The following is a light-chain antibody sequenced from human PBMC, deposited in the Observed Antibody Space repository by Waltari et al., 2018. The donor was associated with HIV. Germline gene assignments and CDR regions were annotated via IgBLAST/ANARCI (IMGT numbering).Light chain of an antibody. V-gene: IGLV2-23*02. CDR1: SSDIGGYNL. CDR2: KVS. J-gene: IGLJ2*01. CDR3: CSYAGVNTYVV. Sequence: QSGLTQPASVSGSAGQSITISCTGTSSDIGGYNLVSWYQHHPGKAPRLIIHKVSERPSGVANRFSGSKSGNTASLTSSGLQAEDEAEYHCCSYAGVNTYVVFGGGTRLTVL.